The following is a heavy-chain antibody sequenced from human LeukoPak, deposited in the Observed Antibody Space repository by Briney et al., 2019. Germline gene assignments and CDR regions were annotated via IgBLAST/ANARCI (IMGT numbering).Heavy chain of an antibody. V-gene: IGHV5-51*01. CDR2: IYPGDSDT. Sequence: GESLKISCKGSGYSFTSYWIGWVRQMPGKGLEWIGIIYPGDSDTRYSPSFQGQVTISADKSISTAYLQWSSLKASDTAMYYCARTGVAESPDDAFDIWGQGTMVTVSS. D-gene: IGHD1-14*01. CDR1: GYSFTSYW. CDR3: ARTGVAESPDDAFDI. J-gene: IGHJ3*02.